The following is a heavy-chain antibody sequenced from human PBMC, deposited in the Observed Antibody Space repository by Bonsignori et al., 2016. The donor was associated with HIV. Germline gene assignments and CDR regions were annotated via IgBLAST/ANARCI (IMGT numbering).Heavy chain of an antibody. V-gene: IGHV3-66*01. CDR3: ARDTSWDTVVPAAFDY. J-gene: IGHJ4*02. CDR2: IYSGGST. D-gene: IGHD2-2*01. Sequence: WIRQPPGKGLEWVSVIYSGGSTYYADSVKGRFTISRDNSKNTLYLQMNSLRAEDTAVYYCARDTSWDTVVPAAFDYWGQGTLVTVSS.